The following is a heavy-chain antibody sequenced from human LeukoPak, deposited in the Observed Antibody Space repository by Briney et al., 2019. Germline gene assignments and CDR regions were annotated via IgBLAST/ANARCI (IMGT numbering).Heavy chain of an antibody. D-gene: IGHD1-14*01. CDR3: ARETGYAFDI. CDR1: GFTFSSYS. Sequence: GGSLRLSCAASGFTFSSYSMNWVRQAPGKGLEWVSYISSSISTMYYADSVEGRFTISRDNAKTSLYLQMNSLRDEDTAVYYCARETGYAFDIWGQGTMVTVSS. V-gene: IGHV3-48*02. J-gene: IGHJ3*02. CDR2: ISSSISTM.